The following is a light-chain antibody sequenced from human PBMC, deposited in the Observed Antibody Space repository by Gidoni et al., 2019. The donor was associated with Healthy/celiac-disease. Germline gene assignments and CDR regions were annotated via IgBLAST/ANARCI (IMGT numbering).Light chain of an antibody. CDR1: QSVSSSY. Sequence: EIVLTQSPGTLSLSPGERATLSSRASQSVSSSYLAWYQQKPGQAPRLLIYGASSRATGIPDRFSGSGSGTDFTLTISRLEPEDFSVYYCQQYGISPITFXQXTRLEIK. CDR3: QQYGISPIT. V-gene: IGKV3-20*01. J-gene: IGKJ5*01. CDR2: GAS.